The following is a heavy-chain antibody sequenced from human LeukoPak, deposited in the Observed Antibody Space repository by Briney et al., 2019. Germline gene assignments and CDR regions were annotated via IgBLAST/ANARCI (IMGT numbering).Heavy chain of an antibody. J-gene: IGHJ4*01. CDR1: GLTFTNYW. D-gene: IGHD4-11*01. CDR3: ARDAQRGFDYSNSLKN. V-gene: IGHV3-33*08. CDR2: IWSDASNR. Sequence: AGGSLRLSCAAPGLTFTNYWMHWVRQAPGKGLEWVAVIWSDASNRFYADSVKGRFTISRDNSQNTVFLQMNSLRVKDTAIYYCARDAQRGFDYSNSLKNWGHGTLVTVSS.